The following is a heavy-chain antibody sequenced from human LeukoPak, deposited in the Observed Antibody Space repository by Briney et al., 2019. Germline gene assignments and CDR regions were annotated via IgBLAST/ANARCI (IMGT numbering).Heavy chain of an antibody. CDR1: GFTFSSYS. Sequence: GGSLRLPCAASGFTFSSYSMNWVRQAPGKGLEWVSSISSSSSYIYYADSVKGRFTISRDNAKNSLYLQMNSLRAEDTAVYYCAREAMGGTDYWGQGTLVTVSS. J-gene: IGHJ4*02. D-gene: IGHD5-18*01. CDR3: AREAMGGTDY. V-gene: IGHV3-21*01. CDR2: ISSSSSYI.